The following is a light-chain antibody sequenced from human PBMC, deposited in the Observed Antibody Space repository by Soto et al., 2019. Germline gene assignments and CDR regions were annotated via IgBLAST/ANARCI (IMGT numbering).Light chain of an antibody. CDR1: SSDVGGYKY. CDR3: FSYTSSTAYV. CDR2: EVS. Sequence: QSVLTQPASVSGSPGQSITISCTGTSSDVGGYKYVSWYQLHPGKAPKLMIYEVSNRPSGISNRFSASKSGSTASLTISGLQAEDEADYYCFSYTSSTAYVFGTGTKVT. J-gene: IGLJ1*01. V-gene: IGLV2-14*01.